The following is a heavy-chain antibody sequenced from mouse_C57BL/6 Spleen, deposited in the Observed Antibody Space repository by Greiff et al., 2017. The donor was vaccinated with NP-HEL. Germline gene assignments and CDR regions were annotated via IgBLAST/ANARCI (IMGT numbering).Heavy chain of an antibody. V-gene: IGHV1-64*01. Sequence: VQLQQPGAELVKPGASVKLSCKASGYTFTSYWMHWVKQRPGQGLEWIGMIHPNSGSTNYNEKFKSKATLTVDKSSSTAYMQLSSLTSEDSAVYYCARERVYYGSSAMYFDVWGTGATVTVSS. CDR3: ARERVYYGSSAMYFDV. CDR2: IHPNSGST. CDR1: GYTFTSYW. D-gene: IGHD1-1*01. J-gene: IGHJ1*03.